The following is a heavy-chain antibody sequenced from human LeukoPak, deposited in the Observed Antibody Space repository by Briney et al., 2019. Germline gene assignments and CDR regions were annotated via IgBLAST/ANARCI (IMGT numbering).Heavy chain of an antibody. V-gene: IGHV3-73*01. CDR1: GFTFTGSA. CDR2: IRSKANNYAT. CDR3: TRPYIGGWY. Sequence: GGSLRLSCAASGFTFTGSAMHWVRQASGKGLEWVGRIRSKANNYATAYGASVKGRFTISRDDSKNTAYLQMNSLKTEDKAVYYCTRPYIGGWYWGQGTLVTVSS. D-gene: IGHD6-19*01. J-gene: IGHJ4*02.